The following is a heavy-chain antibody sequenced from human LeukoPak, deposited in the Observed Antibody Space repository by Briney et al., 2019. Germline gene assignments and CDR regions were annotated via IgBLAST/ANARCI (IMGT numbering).Heavy chain of an antibody. CDR2: ISSGSSSI. D-gene: IGHD5-24*01. CDR1: GFTFSSYG. J-gene: IGHJ4*02. V-gene: IGHV3-48*04. Sequence: GGSLRLSCAASGFTFSSYGMNWVRQAPGKGLQWPSYISSGSSSIYYADSVKGRFTMSRDNAKNSLFLQMNSLRADDTAVYYCARASRDGYDYWGQGTLVTVSS. CDR3: ARASRDGYDY.